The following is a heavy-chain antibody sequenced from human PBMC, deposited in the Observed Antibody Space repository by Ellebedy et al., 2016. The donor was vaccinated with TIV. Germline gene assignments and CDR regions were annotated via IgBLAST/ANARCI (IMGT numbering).Heavy chain of an antibody. V-gene: IGHV4-59*08. J-gene: IGHJ5*02. Sequence: MPSETLSLTCTVSGGSISGYYWSWIRQPPGKGLEWVGYIYYSGSTSYNPSLKSRVTLSVDMSKNQFSLKLSSVTAADTAVYYCARLPGGVDPWGQGTLVIVSS. CDR3: ARLPGGVDP. D-gene: IGHD3-10*01. CDR2: IYYSGST. CDR1: GGSISGYY.